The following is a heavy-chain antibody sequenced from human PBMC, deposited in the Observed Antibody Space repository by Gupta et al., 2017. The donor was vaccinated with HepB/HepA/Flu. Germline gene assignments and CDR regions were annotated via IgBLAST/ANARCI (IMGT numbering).Heavy chain of an antibody. Sequence: EVQLVESGGGLVKPGGSLRLSCAASGFTFSSYSMNWVRQAPGKGLEWVSSISSSSSYIYYADSVKGRFTISRDNAKNSLYLQMNSLRAEDTAVYYCARGGLIIPRYSSGWYDPDYWGQGTLVTVSS. D-gene: IGHD6-19*01. CDR3: ARGGLIIPRYSSGWYDPDY. CDR2: ISSSSSYI. J-gene: IGHJ4*02. CDR1: GFTFSSYS. V-gene: IGHV3-21*01.